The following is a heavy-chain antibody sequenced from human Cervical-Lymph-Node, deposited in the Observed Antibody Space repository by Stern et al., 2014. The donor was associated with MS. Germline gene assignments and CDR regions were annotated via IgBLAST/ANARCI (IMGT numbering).Heavy chain of an antibody. D-gene: IGHD6-19*01. CDR2: LDPGDSDT. CDR1: GYSFISSW. V-gene: IGHV5-51*01. Sequence: MQLVQSAAEVKKPGESLKISCQGSGYSFISSWIGWMRQMPGKGLEWMAILDPGDSDTGYTPSSQARVTSAADRPVTPASLQGGSLKPSATAMYYFATSTGYFFWDYYFDYGGQGTLVTVSS. J-gene: IGHJ4*02. CDR3: ATSTGYFFWDYYFDY.